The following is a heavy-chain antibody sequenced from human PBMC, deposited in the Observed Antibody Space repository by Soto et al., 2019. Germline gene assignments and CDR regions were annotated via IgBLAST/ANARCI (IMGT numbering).Heavy chain of an antibody. CDR3: ARQVITRYYYYGMDG. D-gene: IGHD3-16*01. Sequence: SETLSLTCTVSGGSISSSSYYWGWIRQPPGKGLEWIGSIYYSGSTYYNPSLKSRVTISVDTSKNQFSLKLSSVTAADTAVYYCARQVITRYYYYGMDGWGQGTTVTVSS. CDR2: IYYSGST. J-gene: IGHJ6*02. CDR1: GGSISSSSYY. V-gene: IGHV4-39*01.